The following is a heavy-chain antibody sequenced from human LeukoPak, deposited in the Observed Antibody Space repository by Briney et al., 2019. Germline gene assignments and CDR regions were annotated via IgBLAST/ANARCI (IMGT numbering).Heavy chain of an antibody. CDR3: ARHSYLGGSHAFDI. CDR2: IYYSGST. V-gene: IGHV4-39*01. Sequence: PSETLSLTCTVSGGSINSYYWGWIRQPPGKGLEWIGSIYYSGSTYYNPSLKSRVTISVDTSKNQFFLKLSSVTAADTAVYYCARHSYLGGSHAFDIWGQGTMVTVSS. D-gene: IGHD4-23*01. J-gene: IGHJ3*02. CDR1: GGSINSYY.